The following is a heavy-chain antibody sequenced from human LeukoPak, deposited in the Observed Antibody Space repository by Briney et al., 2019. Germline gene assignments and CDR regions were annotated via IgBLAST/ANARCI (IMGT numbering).Heavy chain of an antibody. D-gene: IGHD3-10*01. Sequence: GGSLRLSCAASGLTFRNFAMGWVRQAPGKGLEWVSTITGSGGMTFYADSVKGRFTITRDNSKNTLYLQMNSLGAEDTAVYFCAKAKGAGHYSTWCFDYWGQGTPVTVS. CDR3: AKAKGAGHYSTWCFDY. J-gene: IGHJ4*02. V-gene: IGHV3-23*01. CDR1: GLTFRNFA. CDR2: ITGSGGMT.